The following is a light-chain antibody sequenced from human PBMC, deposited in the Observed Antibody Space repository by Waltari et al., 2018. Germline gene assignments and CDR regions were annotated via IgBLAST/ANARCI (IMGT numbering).Light chain of an antibody. V-gene: IGKV1-39*01. CDR3: QQSYSTPWT. CDR1: QTISYY. Sequence: DIQLTQSPSFLSASVGDRVTITCRASQTISYYLSWYQQKPGKAPHLLISAASTVQSGVPSRFSGSGSGTDFTLTISSLKPEDFATYYCQQSYSTPWTFGQGTTVHIE. J-gene: IGKJ1*01. CDR2: AAS.